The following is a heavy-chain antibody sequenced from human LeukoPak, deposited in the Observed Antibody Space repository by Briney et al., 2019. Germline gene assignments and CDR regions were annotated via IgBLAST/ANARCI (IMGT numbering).Heavy chain of an antibody. D-gene: IGHD2-8*01. CDR3: AKGPNEFDY. V-gene: IGHV3-23*01. CDR2: ISAGGGST. Sequence: GGSLRLSCAASGFTFSSYGMSWVRQAPGKGLEWVSGISAGGGSTYYADSVKGRFTISRDNSKNTLYLQMSSLRAEDTALYYCAKGPNEFDYWGQGTLVTVSS. J-gene: IGHJ4*02. CDR1: GFTFSSYG.